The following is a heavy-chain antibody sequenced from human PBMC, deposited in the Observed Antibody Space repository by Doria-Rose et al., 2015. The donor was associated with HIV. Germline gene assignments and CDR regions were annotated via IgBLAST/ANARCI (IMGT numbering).Heavy chain of an antibody. J-gene: IGHJ4*02. D-gene: IGHD6-13*01. CDR1: GVSLSSPGMG. CDR3: ARIKSSRWYHKYYFDF. Sequence: QITLKESGPVLMKPTETLTLTCTVSGVSLSSPGMGVSWIRQPPGKALEWLANIFSDDERSYTTSLKSRLTISRGTSKSQVVLTMTDMDPVDTATYYCARIKSSRWYHKYYFDFWGQGTLVIVSA. CDR2: IFSDDER. V-gene: IGHV2-26*01.